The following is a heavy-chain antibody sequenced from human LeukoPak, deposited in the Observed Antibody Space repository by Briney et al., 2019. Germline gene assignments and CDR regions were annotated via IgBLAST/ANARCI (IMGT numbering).Heavy chain of an antibody. Sequence: SETLSLTCTVSGGSISSYYWSWIRQPAGKGLEWIGRIYTSGSTNYNPSLKSRVTMSVDTSKNQFSLKLSSVTAADTAMYYCARDRGTMVRGVTSGMDVWGQGTTVTVSS. CDR3: ARDRGTMVRGVTSGMDV. J-gene: IGHJ6*02. V-gene: IGHV4-4*07. D-gene: IGHD3-10*01. CDR2: IYTSGST. CDR1: GGSISSYY.